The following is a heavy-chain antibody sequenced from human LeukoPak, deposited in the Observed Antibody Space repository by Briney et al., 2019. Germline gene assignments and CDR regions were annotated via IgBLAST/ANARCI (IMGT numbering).Heavy chain of an antibody. CDR1: GYSFTGYF. J-gene: IGHJ4*02. Sequence: ASVKVSCKASGYSFTGYFMHWVRQAPGQGLECMGWINPNSGGTHYAQKFQGRVTMTRDTSITTAYLELTRLTSDDTAVYYCARGEGSSIDYRGQGTLVSVS. CDR2: INPNSGGT. V-gene: IGHV1-2*02. CDR3: ARGEGSSIDY. D-gene: IGHD6-13*01.